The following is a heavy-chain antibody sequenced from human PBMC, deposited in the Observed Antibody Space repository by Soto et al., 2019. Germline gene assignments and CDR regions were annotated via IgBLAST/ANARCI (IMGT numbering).Heavy chain of an antibody. J-gene: IGHJ4*02. CDR3: ARPHYDSNTFYYFFDY. CDR1: GGSFSGYF. Sequence: SETLSLTCAVYGGSFSGYFWSWIRQPPGKGLEWIGEIFHGGSTNYSPSLKSRVTISVDTSKNQFSLELSSVTAADTAVYYCARPHYDSNTFYYFFDYWGQGTLVTVPQ. V-gene: IGHV4-34*12. D-gene: IGHD3-22*01. CDR2: IFHGGST.